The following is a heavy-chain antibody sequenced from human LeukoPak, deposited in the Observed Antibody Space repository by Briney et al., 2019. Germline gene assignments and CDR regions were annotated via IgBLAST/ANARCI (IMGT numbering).Heavy chain of an antibody. J-gene: IGHJ4*02. CDR3: ARELGYSGYDFGGFDY. Sequence: PGGSLRLSCAASGFTFSSFWMSCVRQAPGKGLEGVAHIKQDGSEKYYVDSVKGRFTISRDNAKNSLYLQMNSLRAEDTVVYYCARELGYSGYDFGGFDYWGQGTLVTVSS. V-gene: IGHV3-7*01. CDR1: GFTFSSFW. D-gene: IGHD5-12*01. CDR2: IKQDGSEK.